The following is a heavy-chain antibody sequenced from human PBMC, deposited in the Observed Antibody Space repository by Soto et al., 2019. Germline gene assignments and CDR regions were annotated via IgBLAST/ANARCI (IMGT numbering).Heavy chain of an antibody. V-gene: IGHV1-18*01. D-gene: IGHD2-15*01. CDR1: GYTFTSYG. CDR2: ISTYNGNT. Sequence: QVQLVQSGAEVKKPGASVKVSCKTSGYTFTSYGITSVRQAPGQGLEWMGWISTYNGNTNYAQKLQDRVTMTTDTSTSTAYMELWSLRSDDTAVYYCARVGGQSYYAMDVWGQGTTVTVSS. CDR3: ARVGGQSYYAMDV. J-gene: IGHJ6*02.